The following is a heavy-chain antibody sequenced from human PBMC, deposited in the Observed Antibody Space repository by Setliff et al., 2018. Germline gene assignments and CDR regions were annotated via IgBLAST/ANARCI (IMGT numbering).Heavy chain of an antibody. D-gene: IGHD6-19*01. CDR3: AREGSGWYYDY. V-gene: IGHV1-69*13. CDR1: GGTFSSYA. Sequence: ASVKVSCKASGGTFSSYAISWVRQAPGQGLEWMGGIIPIFGAANYAQKFQGRVTITADEPTSTAYMELSSLRSEDTAVYYCAREGSGWYYDYWGQGTLVTVSS. J-gene: IGHJ4*02. CDR2: IIPIFGAA.